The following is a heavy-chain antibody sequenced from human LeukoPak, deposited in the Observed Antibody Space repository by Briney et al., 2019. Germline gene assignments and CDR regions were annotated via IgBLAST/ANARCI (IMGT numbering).Heavy chain of an antibody. Sequence: GGSLRLSCAASGFTFSSYWMSWVRQAPGKGLEWVAVIWYDGSNKYYADSVKGRFTISRDNSKNTLYLQMNSLRAEDTAVYYCARGYNWNYEDLGFFDYWGQGTLVTVSS. CDR3: ARGYNWNYEDLGFFDY. D-gene: IGHD1-7*01. CDR1: GFTFSSYW. J-gene: IGHJ4*02. V-gene: IGHV3-33*08. CDR2: IWYDGSNK.